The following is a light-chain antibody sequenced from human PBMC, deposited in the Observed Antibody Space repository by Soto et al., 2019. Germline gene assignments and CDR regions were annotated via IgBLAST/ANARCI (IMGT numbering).Light chain of an antibody. CDR1: SSDVGGYNY. CDR3: NSYTSKSTGV. J-gene: IGLJ1*01. Sequence: QSVLTQPASVSGSPGQSITISCTGTSSDVGGYNYVSWYQQHPGKAPKLIIYEVSNRPSGVSNRFSGSKSGNTASLTISGLQAEGEADYSCNSYTSKSTGVFGTGTKLTVL. V-gene: IGLV2-14*01. CDR2: EVS.